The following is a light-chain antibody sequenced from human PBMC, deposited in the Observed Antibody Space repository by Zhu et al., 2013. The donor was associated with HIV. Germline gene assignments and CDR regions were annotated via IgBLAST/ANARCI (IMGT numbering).Light chain of an antibody. CDR1: QSISDW. J-gene: IGKJ2*01. Sequence: DIQMTQSPSIVSASVGDRVTITCRASQSISDWLAWYHQKPGEAPNLLIYKASNLEGGIPPRFSGSGYGTEFTLTINSLQPTDRGIYYCQQFDTYPYTFGQGAKVEIK. CDR2: KAS. V-gene: IGKV1-5*03. CDR3: QQFDTYPYT.